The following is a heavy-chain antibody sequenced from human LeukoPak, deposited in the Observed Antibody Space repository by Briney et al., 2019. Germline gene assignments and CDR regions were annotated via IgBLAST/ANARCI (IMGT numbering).Heavy chain of an antibody. D-gene: IGHD3-3*01. CDR1: GYSISSSNW. CDR2: IYYSGST. V-gene: IGHV4-28*01. J-gene: IGHJ6*02. Sequence: PSETLSLTCAVSGYSISSSNWWGWIRQPPGKGLEWIGYIYYSGSTYYNPSLKSRVTMSVDTSKNQFSLKLSSVTAADTAVYYCARHNYDFWSGYSPGYYYYGMDVWGQGTTVTVSS. CDR3: ARHNYDFWSGYSPGYYYYGMDV.